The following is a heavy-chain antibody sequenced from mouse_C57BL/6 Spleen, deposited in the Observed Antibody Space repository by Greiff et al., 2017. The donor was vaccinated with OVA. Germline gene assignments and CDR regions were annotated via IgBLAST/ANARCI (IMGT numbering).Heavy chain of an antibody. V-gene: IGHV1-15*01. J-gene: IGHJ3*01. CDR2: IDPETGGT. CDR3: TRGDSSGYVGFAY. D-gene: IGHD3-2*02. Sequence: QVQLQQSGAELVRPGASVTLSCKASGYTFTDYEMHWVKQTPVHGLEWIGAIDPETGGTAYNQKFKGKAILTADKSSSTAYMELRSLTSEDSAVYYCTRGDSSGYVGFAYWGQGTLVTVSA. CDR1: GYTFTDYE.